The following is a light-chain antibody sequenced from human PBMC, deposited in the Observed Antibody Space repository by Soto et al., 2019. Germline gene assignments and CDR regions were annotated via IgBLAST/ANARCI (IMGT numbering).Light chain of an antibody. CDR1: QSVSNNY. V-gene: IGKV3-20*01. Sequence: EIGMTESTAILFVNAWARDNSCCRASQSVSNNYLAWYQQKPGQAPRLLIYGASNRATGIPDRFSGSGSGTDFTLTISRLEPEDFAVYYCQQYGSSGTFGQGTNVDI. J-gene: IGKJ1*01. CDR3: QQYGSSGT. CDR2: GAS.